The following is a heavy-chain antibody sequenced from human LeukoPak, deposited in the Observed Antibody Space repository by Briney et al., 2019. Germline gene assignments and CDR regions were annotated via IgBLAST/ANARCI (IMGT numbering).Heavy chain of an antibody. J-gene: IGHJ4*02. D-gene: IGHD4-11*01. Sequence: GGSLRLSCAASGFIFNHHAMHWVRQAPGKGLEWGAVIWSDKSNRFYGDSVRGRFTISRDDSRKTVYLQMERMAAEDTAIYYCAKDAQRGFDYSNSLEYWGQGALVTVAS. V-gene: IGHV3-33*06. CDR2: IWSDKSNR. CDR1: GFIFNHHA. CDR3: AKDAQRGFDYSNSLEY.